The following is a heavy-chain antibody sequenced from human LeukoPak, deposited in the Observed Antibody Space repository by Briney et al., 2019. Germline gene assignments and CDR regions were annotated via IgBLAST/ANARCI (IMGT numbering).Heavy chain of an antibody. D-gene: IGHD6-13*01. CDR3: ASGVSSSWYSVDY. V-gene: IGHV1-46*01. CDR1: GYTFTSYY. CDR2: INPSGGST. Sequence: ASVKVSCKASGYTFTSYYMHWVRQAPGQGLEWMGIINPSGGSTSYAQKFQGRVTMTTDTSTSTAYMELRSLRSDDTAVYYCASGVSSSWYSVDYWGQGTLVTVSS. J-gene: IGHJ4*02.